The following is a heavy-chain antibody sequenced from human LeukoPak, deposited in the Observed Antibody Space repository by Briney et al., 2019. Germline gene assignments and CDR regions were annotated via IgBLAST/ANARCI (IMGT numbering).Heavy chain of an antibody. Sequence: ASVKVSCKASGYTFTGYYMHWVRQGPGQGLEWMGWMNPNSGGTNYAQKFQGRVTMTRDTSISTAYMELSRLRSDDTAVYYCATVVGARGGDYFDYWGQGTLVTVSS. D-gene: IGHD1-26*01. J-gene: IGHJ4*02. CDR1: GYTFTGYY. CDR2: MNPNSGGT. CDR3: ATVVGARGGDYFDY. V-gene: IGHV1-2*02.